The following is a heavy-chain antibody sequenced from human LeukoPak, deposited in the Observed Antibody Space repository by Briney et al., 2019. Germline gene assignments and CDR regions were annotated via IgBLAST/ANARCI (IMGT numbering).Heavy chain of an antibody. V-gene: IGHV1-18*01. CDR2: ISGNSGNT. Sequence: GASVNVSCKASGYIFTKYGINWIRQAPAQGPEWMGWISGNSGNTDFAPKFQGRLIMTTDTFTSTAFMELRSLRSDDTAVYYCSRTYSGSCRRVGEYDYWGQGTQVTVSS. D-gene: IGHD1-26*01. CDR3: SRTYSGSCRRVGEYDY. CDR1: GYIFTKYG. J-gene: IGHJ4*02.